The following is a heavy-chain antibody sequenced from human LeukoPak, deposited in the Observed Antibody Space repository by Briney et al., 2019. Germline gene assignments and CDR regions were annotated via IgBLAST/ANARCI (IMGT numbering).Heavy chain of an antibody. J-gene: IGHJ2*01. Sequence: PSETLSLTCTVSDASIRSYYWSWIRQPPGKGLEWIGYIYYQGSTNYNPSLKSRVTISVDTSKNQFSLKLTSVTAADTAVYYCARVYYSSSYDYWYFDLWGRGTLVTVSS. CDR2: IYYQGST. D-gene: IGHD6-13*01. CDR3: ARVYYSSSYDYWYFDL. CDR1: DASIRSYY. V-gene: IGHV4-59*01.